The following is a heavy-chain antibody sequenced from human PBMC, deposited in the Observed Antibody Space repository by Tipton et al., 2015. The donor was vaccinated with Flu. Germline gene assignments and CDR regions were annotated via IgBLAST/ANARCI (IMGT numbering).Heavy chain of an antibody. CDR2: IQFDGSNK. CDR1: GFSFSNYG. D-gene: IGHD2-15*01. J-gene: IGHJ4*02. V-gene: IGHV3-30*02. CDR3: ARVSGGGYYFDY. Sequence: SLRLSCAASGFSFSNYGMHWVRQAPGKGLEWVAFIQFDGSNKYNPDSVKGRFTISRDNSKNTVDLQMNSLRAEDTAVYYCARVSGGGYYFDYWGQGTLVTVSS.